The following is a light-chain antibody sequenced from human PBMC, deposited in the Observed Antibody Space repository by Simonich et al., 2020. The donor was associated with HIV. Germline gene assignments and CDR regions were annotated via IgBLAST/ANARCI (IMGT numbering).Light chain of an antibody. CDR1: TSDFGGYKF. Sequence: QSALTQPASVSGSPGQSITISCTGATSDFGGYKFVSWYQQHPGKAPKLMIYDVSYRPSGVSNRFSGSKSGNTASLTISGLQAEDEADYYCSSYIGSSTRYVFGTGTKVTVL. CDR2: DVS. CDR3: SSYIGSSTRYV. V-gene: IGLV2-14*03. J-gene: IGLJ1*01.